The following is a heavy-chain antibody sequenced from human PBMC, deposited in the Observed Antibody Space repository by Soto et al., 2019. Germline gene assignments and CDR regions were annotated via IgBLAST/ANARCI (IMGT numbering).Heavy chain of an antibody. CDR2: IDQSGKD. D-gene: IGHD4-4*01. V-gene: IGHV4-31*03. Sequence: PSKTLSLACTVSGGSINSDGDFWIWIRQHTEKGLEWIGYIDQSGKDYYNPLLKSRTTLSVDTSKNQSSLILSSVTAADTAVYYCAKSLGSNYDGPWYTYYPMAARGQAPTVT. CDR1: GGSINSDGDF. J-gene: IGHJ6*02. CDR3: AKSLGSNYDGPWYTYYPMAA.